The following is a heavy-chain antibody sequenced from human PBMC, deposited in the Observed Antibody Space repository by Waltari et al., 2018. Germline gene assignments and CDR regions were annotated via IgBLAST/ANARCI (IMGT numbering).Heavy chain of an antibody. J-gene: IGHJ4*02. V-gene: IGHV3-15*07. CDR2: IKSKTDGGTT. CDR3: AAGWPFNY. CDR1: GFIFNSAW. D-gene: IGHD2-15*01. Sequence: DVQLVESGGCLVKPGGSLTLSCAASGFIFNSAWLTWVRQVPGKVLEWVGRIKSKTDGGTTDYAAPVKGRITISRDDSKNTVFLQMGSLKTEDTAVYYCAAGWPFNYWGRGTLVTVSS.